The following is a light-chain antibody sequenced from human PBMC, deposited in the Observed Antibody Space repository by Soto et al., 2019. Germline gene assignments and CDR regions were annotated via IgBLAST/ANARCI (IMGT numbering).Light chain of an antibody. CDR2: DAS. V-gene: IGKV1-33*01. J-gene: IGKJ3*01. Sequence: DIQLTQSPSSLSASVGDRVTITCQASQDISNYLNWYQQKPGKAPKLLIYDASNLETGVPSRFSGGGSGTDFTFTISSLQPEDIATYYCQQDDNLPLTFGPGTKVDIK. CDR1: QDISNY. CDR3: QQDDNLPLT.